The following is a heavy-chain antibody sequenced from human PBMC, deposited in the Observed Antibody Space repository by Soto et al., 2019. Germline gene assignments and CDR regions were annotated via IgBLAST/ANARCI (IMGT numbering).Heavy chain of an antibody. CDR1: GYTFTGYY. J-gene: IGHJ4*02. Sequence: QVPLVQSGAEVKKPGASVKVSCKASGYTFTGYYMHWVRQAPGQGLEWMGWINPNSGGTNYAQKFQGWVTMTRDTSISTAYMELSRLRSDDTAVYYCARGEIRRFLEWLSALDYWGQGTLVTVSS. CDR2: INPNSGGT. D-gene: IGHD3-3*01. CDR3: ARGEIRRFLEWLSALDY. V-gene: IGHV1-2*04.